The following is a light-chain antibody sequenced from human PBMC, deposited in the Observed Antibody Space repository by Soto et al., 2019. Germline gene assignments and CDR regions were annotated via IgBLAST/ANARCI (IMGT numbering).Light chain of an antibody. Sequence: DIQMTQSPSSVSASVGDRVTITCRASQGISSWLAWSQQKPGKAPKLLIYAASSLQSGVPSRFSGSGSGTDFTLTISSLQPEDFATDYCQQANSFPITIGQGTRLEIK. V-gene: IGKV1-12*01. CDR1: QGISSW. J-gene: IGKJ5*01. CDR2: AAS. CDR3: QQANSFPIT.